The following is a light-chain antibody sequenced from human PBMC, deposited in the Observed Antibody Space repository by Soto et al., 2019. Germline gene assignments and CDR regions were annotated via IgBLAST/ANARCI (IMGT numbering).Light chain of an antibody. CDR2: EVS. J-gene: IGLJ7*01. CDR1: SSDVGDNY. Sequence: QSALTQPPSASGSPGQSVTISCTGTSSDVGDNYVSWYQQHLGKAPKLIIYEVSQRPSGVPDRFSGSKSGTSASLTISGLQSEDEADYYCAAWDDSLSGPVFGGGTQLTVL. V-gene: IGLV2-8*01. CDR3: AAWDDSLSGPV.